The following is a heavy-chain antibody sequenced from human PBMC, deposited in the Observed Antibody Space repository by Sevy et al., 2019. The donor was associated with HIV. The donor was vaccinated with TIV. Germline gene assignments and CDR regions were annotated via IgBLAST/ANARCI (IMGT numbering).Heavy chain of an antibody. CDR1: GFSLSTSGVG. CDR2: IYWDDDK. V-gene: IGHV2-5*02. D-gene: IGHD4-17*01. CDR3: AHQSTVTTNIRSKPFDY. J-gene: IGHJ4*02. Sequence: SGPTLVNPTQTLTLTCTFSGFSLSTSGVGVGWIRQPPGKALEWLALIYWDDDKRYSPSLKSRLTITKDTSKNQVVLTMTNMDPVDTATYYCAHQSTVTTNIRSKPFDYWGQGTLVTVSS.